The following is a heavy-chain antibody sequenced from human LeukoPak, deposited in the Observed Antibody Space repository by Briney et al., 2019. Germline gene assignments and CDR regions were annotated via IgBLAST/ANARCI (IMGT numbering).Heavy chain of an antibody. Sequence: SGGSLRLSCAASGFTFSTYGMTWVRQAPGKGLEWVSYISSSSSTIYYADSVKGRFTISRDNAKNSLYLQMNSLRAEDTAVYYCARGIFGVVITLMDVWGKGTTVTVSS. V-gene: IGHV3-48*04. D-gene: IGHD3-3*01. CDR2: ISSSSSTI. CDR3: ARGIFGVVITLMDV. CDR1: GFTFSTYG. J-gene: IGHJ6*04.